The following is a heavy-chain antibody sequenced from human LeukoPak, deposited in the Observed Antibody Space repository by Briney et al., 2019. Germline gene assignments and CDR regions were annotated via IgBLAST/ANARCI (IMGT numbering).Heavy chain of an antibody. CDR3: ATGLRSGYYYYGMDV. CDR1: GGSISSYY. D-gene: IGHD4-17*01. CDR2: IYYSGST. J-gene: IGHJ6*02. V-gene: IGHV4-59*01. Sequence: SETLSLTCTLSGGSISSYYWSWIREPPGKGLEWIGYIYYSGSTNYNPSLKSRVTISVDTSKNQFSLKLSSVTAADTAVYYCATGLRSGYYYYGMDVWGQGTTVTVSS.